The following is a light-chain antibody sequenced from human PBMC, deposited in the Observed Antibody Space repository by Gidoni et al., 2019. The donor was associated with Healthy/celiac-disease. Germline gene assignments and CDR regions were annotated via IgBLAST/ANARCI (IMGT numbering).Light chain of an antibody. CDR3: MQALQTPL. J-gene: IGKJ2*01. Sequence: DIVMTQSPLSLPVTPGEPASISCRSSQSLLHSNGYNYLDWYLQKPGQSPQLLIYLGSTRASGVPDRFSGSGSGTDFTLKISRVEAEDVGVYCCMQALQTPLFGQXTKLEIK. V-gene: IGKV2-28*01. CDR1: QSLLHSNGYNY. CDR2: LGS.